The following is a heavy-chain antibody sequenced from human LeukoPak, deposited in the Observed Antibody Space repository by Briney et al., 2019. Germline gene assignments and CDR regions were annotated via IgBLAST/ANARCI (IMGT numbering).Heavy chain of an antibody. CDR3: AVLRYFDWAFDY. V-gene: IGHV4-61*01. CDR1: GGSVSSGSYY. J-gene: IGHJ4*02. CDR2: IYYSGST. Sequence: SETLSLTCTVSGGSVSSGSYYWSWIRQPPGKGLEWIGYIYYSGSTNYNPSLKSRVTISVDTSKNQFSLKLSSVTAADTAVYYCAVLRYFDWAFDYWGQRTLVTVSS. D-gene: IGHD3-9*01.